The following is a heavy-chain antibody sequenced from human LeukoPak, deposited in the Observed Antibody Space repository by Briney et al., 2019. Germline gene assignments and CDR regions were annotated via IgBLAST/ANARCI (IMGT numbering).Heavy chain of an antibody. CDR3: VREGRRESGGMDV. CDR1: GFTVSSNY. CDR2: IYSGGNT. J-gene: IGHJ6*02. Sequence: GGSLRLSCAASGFTVSSNYISWVRQAPGKGLEWVSVIYSGGNTDYADSVKGRFTISRDNSKNTLYLQMNSLRAEDTAVYYCVREGRRESGGMDVWGQGTTVTVSS. V-gene: IGHV3-66*01.